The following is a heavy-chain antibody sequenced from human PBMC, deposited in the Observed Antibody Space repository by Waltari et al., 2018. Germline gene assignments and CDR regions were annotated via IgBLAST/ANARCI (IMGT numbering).Heavy chain of an antibody. J-gene: IGHJ4*02. CDR1: GVNLRSYW. D-gene: IGHD3-16*01. V-gene: IGHV3-7*03. Sequence: LVESGGDLVRPGGSLSLSCAASGVNLRSYWMSWVRQAPGKGLEWVANINYDGSAQYYGDSVSGRLTVSRDNAKNSLYLEMNNVRVDDTAVYYCARGSAYYVRVWDLWGPGTLVTVSS. CDR3: ARGSAYYVRVWDL. CDR2: INYDGSAQ.